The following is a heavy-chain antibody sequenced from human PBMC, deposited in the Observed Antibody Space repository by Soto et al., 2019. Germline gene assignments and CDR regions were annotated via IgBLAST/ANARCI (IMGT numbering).Heavy chain of an antibody. D-gene: IGHD3-3*01. Sequence: SETLSLTCAVYGGSFSGYYWSWIRQPPGKGLEWIGEINHSGSTNYNPSLKSRVTISVDTSKNQFSLKLSSVTAADTAVYYCARGRRAIFGVSYYYYGMDVWGQGTTVTVSS. CDR2: INHSGST. CDR3: ARGRRAIFGVSYYYYGMDV. CDR1: GGSFSGYY. V-gene: IGHV4-34*01. J-gene: IGHJ6*02.